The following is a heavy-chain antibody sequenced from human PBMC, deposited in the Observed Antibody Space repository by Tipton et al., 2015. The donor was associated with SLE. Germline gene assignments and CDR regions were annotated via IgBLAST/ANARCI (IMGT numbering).Heavy chain of an antibody. V-gene: IGHV4-4*07. CDR3: ASHTGYSSSWYRLGWFDP. CDR2: IYTGGYT. Sequence: TLSLTCTVSGGSISSYYWAWIRQPAGKGLEWIGRIYTGGYTKYNPSFENRVTVDASKDQFSLKLSSVTAADTAVYYCASHTGYSSSWYRLGWFDPWGQGTLVTVSS. J-gene: IGHJ5*02. CDR1: GGSISSYY. D-gene: IGHD6-13*01.